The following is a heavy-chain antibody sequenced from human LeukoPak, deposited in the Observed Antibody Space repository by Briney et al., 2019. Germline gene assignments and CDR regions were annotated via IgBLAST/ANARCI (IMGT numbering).Heavy chain of an antibody. CDR1: GGSISSYY. Sequence: PSETLSLTCTVSGGSISSYYWSWIRQPPGKGLEWIGYIFYSGSTNYNPSLKSRVTISVGTSKNQFSLKLTSVTAADTAVYYCARRPGDWFDPWGQGTLVTVSS. V-gene: IGHV4-59*08. J-gene: IGHJ5*02. CDR2: IFYSGST. CDR3: ARRPGDWFDP.